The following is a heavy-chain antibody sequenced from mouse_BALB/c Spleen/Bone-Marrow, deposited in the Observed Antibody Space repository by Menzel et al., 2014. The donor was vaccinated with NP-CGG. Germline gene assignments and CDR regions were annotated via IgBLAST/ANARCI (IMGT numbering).Heavy chain of an antibody. CDR3: SRNSNYSFDF. Sequence: EVNVVESGGALVKPGGSLKLSCAASGFTFSDYAMSWVHQSPEKRLEWVAEISNGGNYTYYPDTVTGRFTISRDNAKNTLYLEMSSLRSEDTAMYYCSRNSNYSFDFWGQGTTLTVSS. V-gene: IGHV5-9-4*01. D-gene: IGHD2-5*01. CDR2: ISNGGNYT. J-gene: IGHJ2*01. CDR1: GFTFSDYA.